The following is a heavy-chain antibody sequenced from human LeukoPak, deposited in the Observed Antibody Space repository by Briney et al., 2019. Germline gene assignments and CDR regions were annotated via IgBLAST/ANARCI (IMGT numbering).Heavy chain of an antibody. CDR3: AKASAMIVVVSKHFDY. D-gene: IGHD3-22*01. J-gene: IGHJ4*02. V-gene: IGHV3-30*04. CDR1: GFTFSSYA. CDR2: ISYDGSNK. Sequence: GRSLRLSCAASGFTFSSYAMHWVRQAPGKGLEWVAVISYDGSNKYYADSVKGRFTISRDNSKNTLYLQMNSLRAEDTAVYYCAKASAMIVVVSKHFDYWGQGTLVSVSS.